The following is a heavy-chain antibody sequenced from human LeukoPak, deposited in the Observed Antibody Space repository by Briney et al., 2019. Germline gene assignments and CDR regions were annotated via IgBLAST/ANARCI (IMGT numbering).Heavy chain of an antibody. Sequence: SVKVSCKAAGDTISAYSLNWVRQAPGQGLEWMGGIIPFFGTANYAQKFQGRVTITADESTNTAYMELSSLRSEDTAVYYCARLDYFGSGLYYYMDVWGKGTTVTISS. CDR1: GDTISAYS. V-gene: IGHV1-69*13. D-gene: IGHD3-10*01. CDR2: IIPFFGTA. CDR3: ARLDYFGSGLYYYMDV. J-gene: IGHJ6*03.